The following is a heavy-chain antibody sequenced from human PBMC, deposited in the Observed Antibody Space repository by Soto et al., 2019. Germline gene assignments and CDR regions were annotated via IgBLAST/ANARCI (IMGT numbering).Heavy chain of an antibody. Sequence: GESLKISCAAAGFIFRVHAMSWVRQAPGKGLEWISTIGSSDIYYADSVKGRFTVSRDNSNNMLFLQMNSLRADDAAVYYCAKDHFNGNRLFDAFDIWGQGTMVTVSS. V-gene: IGHV3-23*01. D-gene: IGHD2-21*01. CDR2: IGSSDI. CDR1: GFIFRVHA. J-gene: IGHJ3*02. CDR3: AKDHFNGNRLFDAFDI.